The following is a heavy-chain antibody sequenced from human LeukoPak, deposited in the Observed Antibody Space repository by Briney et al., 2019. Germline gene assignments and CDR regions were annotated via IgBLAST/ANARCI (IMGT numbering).Heavy chain of an antibody. CDR3: ARDEAYGSGSPFDY. CDR1: GFTFSSYA. V-gene: IGHV3-23*01. CDR2: ISGIGVTT. J-gene: IGHJ4*02. D-gene: IGHD3-10*01. Sequence: GGSLRLSCAVSGFTFSSYAMSWVRQAPGKGLEWVSGISGIGVTTYYADSVKGRFTISRDYSKNTLYLQMKSLRAEDTAVYYCARDEAYGSGSPFDYWGQGTLVTVSS.